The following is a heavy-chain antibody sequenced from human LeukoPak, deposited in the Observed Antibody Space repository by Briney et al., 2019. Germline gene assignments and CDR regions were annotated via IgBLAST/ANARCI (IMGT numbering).Heavy chain of an antibody. Sequence: GGSLRLSCAASGFPFDDYAMHWVRQAPGKGLEWVSGISWNSGSIGYADSVKGRFTISRDNAKNSLYLQMNSLRAEDTAVYYCAKGKWGLTINNFDVWGQGTMVTVSS. J-gene: IGHJ3*01. CDR2: ISWNSGSI. CDR3: AKGKWGLTINNFDV. V-gene: IGHV3-9*01. D-gene: IGHD3-9*01. CDR1: GFPFDDYA.